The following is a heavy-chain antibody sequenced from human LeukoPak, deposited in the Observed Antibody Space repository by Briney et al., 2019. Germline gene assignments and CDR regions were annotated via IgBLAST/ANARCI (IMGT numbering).Heavy chain of an antibody. CDR1: GGSISSCY. CDR2: IYYSGST. J-gene: IGHJ4*02. CDR3: ASFTGENSSGTLFDY. D-gene: IGHD3-22*01. V-gene: IGHV4-59*01. Sequence: SETLSLTCTVSGGSISSCYWSWIRQPPGKGLEWIGYIYYSGSTNYNPSLKSRVTISVDTSKNQFSLKLSSVTAADTAVYYCASFTGENSSGTLFDYWGQGTLVTVSS.